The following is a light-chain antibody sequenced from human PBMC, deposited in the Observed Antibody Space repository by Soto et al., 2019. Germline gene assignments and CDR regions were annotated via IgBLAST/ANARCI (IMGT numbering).Light chain of an antibody. CDR1: QSVLYSSNNKNY. Sequence: DIVMTQSPDSLAVSLGERATINCKSSQSVLYSSNNKNYLAWYQQKPGQPPKLLIYWASTRESGLPDRFSGSGSGTDFPLTISSLQAEDVAVYYCQQYYGTPLTFGGGTKVEIK. J-gene: IGKJ4*01. V-gene: IGKV4-1*01. CDR2: WAS. CDR3: QQYYGTPLT.